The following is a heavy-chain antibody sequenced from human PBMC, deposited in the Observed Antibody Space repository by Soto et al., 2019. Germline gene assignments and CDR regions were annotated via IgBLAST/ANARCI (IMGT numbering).Heavy chain of an antibody. J-gene: IGHJ4*02. V-gene: IGHV1-69*13. Sequence: SVKVSCKASGGTFSSYSISWVRQAPGQRLEWMGGIIPIFVTANYAQKFQGRVTITADESTRTAYMELSSLRSEDTAVYYCARERGGDGKSFYFDYWGQGTLVTVSS. CDR2: IIPIFVTA. D-gene: IGHD2-21*01. CDR1: GGTFSSYS. CDR3: ARERGGDGKSFYFDY.